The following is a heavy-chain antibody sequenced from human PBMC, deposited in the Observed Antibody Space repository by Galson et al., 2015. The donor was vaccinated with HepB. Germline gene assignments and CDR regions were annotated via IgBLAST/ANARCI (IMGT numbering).Heavy chain of an antibody. CDR1: GFTFSNAW. CDR2: IKSKTDGGTT. D-gene: IGHD1-26*01. Sequence: SLRLSCAASGFTFSNAWMSWVRQAPGKGLEWVGRIKSKTDGGTTDYAAPVKGRFTTSRDDSKNTLYLQMNSLKTEDTAVYYCTTNIVGAAGFDYWGQGTLVTVSS. CDR3: TTNIVGAAGFDY. V-gene: IGHV3-15*01. J-gene: IGHJ4*02.